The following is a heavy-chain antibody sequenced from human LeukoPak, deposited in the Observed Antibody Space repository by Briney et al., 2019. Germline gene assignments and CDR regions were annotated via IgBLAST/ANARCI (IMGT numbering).Heavy chain of an antibody. D-gene: IGHD6-13*01. V-gene: IGHV4-4*07. J-gene: IGHJ6*03. Sequence: SETLCLTCTVSGGYISSYYWSWIRQPAGKGLEWIGRIQTSASTNYSPSLKSRVTMSVDTSKNHFSLELCSVTAADTAVYFCARGRVSSSSWYSTYYYYFYMDVWGKGTTVTVSS. CDR1: GGYISSYY. CDR3: ARGRVSSSSWYSTYYYYFYMDV. CDR2: IQTSAST.